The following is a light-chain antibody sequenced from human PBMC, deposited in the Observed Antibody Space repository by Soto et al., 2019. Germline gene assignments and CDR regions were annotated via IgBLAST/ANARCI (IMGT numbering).Light chain of an antibody. Sequence: QSALAQPPSVSGAPGHRVTISCAGSSSNIGANYAVHWYQQLPGTAPKLLIYDYNKRPSGVPDRFSGSKSGTSASPAITGLQAEDEADYYCQSYDSSLTGWIFGTGTKVTVL. CDR1: SSNIGANYA. CDR3: QSYDSSLTGWI. V-gene: IGLV1-40*01. CDR2: DYN. J-gene: IGLJ1*01.